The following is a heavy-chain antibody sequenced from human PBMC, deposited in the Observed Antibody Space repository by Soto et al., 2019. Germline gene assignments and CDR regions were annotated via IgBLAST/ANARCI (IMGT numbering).Heavy chain of an antibody. V-gene: IGHV3-15*01. D-gene: IGHD3-22*01. Sequence: GGSLRLSCAASGFTFSNAWMSWVRQAPGEGLEWVGRIKSKTDGGTTDYAAPVKGRFTISRDDSKNTLYLQMNSLKTEDTAVYYCTTDSSGYYQGVGYYYYYGMDVWGQGTTVTVSS. CDR3: TTDSSGYYQGVGYYYYYGMDV. CDR2: IKSKTDGGTT. CDR1: GFTFSNAW. J-gene: IGHJ6*02.